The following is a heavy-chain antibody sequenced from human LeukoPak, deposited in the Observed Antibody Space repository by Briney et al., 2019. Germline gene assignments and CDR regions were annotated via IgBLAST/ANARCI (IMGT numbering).Heavy chain of an antibody. CDR1: GYTFTSYD. Sequence: GASVKVSCKASGYTFTSYDINWVRQATGQGLEWMGWMNPNSGNTGYAQKFQGRVTITRNTSISTAYMELSSLRSEDTAVYYCATGFYYYDSSGYSVPAFDIWGQGTMVTVSS. CDR3: ATGFYYYDSSGYSVPAFDI. J-gene: IGHJ3*02. D-gene: IGHD3-22*01. V-gene: IGHV1-8*03. CDR2: MNPNSGNT.